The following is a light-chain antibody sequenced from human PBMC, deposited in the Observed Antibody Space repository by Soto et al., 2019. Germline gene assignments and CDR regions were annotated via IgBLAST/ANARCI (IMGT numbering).Light chain of an antibody. V-gene: IGKV3-20*01. J-gene: IGKJ4*01. CDR2: GAS. CDR1: QSVSNSY. CDR3: QQYGSSPLT. Sequence: EIVLTQSPGTLSLSPGERATLSCRASQSVSNSYLAWYQQKPGQAPRLLIYGASSRATGIPDRFRGSGSGTDFTLTISRLEPEDSAVYYCQQYGSSPLTFGGGTKVEIK.